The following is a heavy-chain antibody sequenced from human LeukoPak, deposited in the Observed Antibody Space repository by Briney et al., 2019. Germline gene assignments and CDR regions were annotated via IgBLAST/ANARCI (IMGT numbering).Heavy chain of an antibody. V-gene: IGHV4-38-2*02. J-gene: IGHJ6*03. Sequence: PSETLSLTCTVSGYSISSGYYWGWIRQPPGKGLEWIGSIYHSGSTYYNPSLKSRVTISVDTPKNQFSLKLSSVTAADTAVYYCARVGGDYSIFSPIYYYYYMDVWGKGTTVTVSS. CDR1: GYSISSGYY. D-gene: IGHD4-17*01. CDR3: ARVGGDYSIFSPIYYYYYMDV. CDR2: IYHSGST.